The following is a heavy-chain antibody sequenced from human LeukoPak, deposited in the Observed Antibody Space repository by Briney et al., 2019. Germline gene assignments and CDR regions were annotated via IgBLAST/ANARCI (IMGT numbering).Heavy chain of an antibody. CDR1: GGSFSGYY. J-gene: IGHJ6*02. V-gene: IGHV4-34*01. CDR3: ARERLRSYYYYGMDV. Sequence: SETLSLTCAVYGGSFSGYYWSWIRQPPGKGLEWIGEINHSGSTNYNPSLKSRVTISVDTSKNQFSLKLSSVTAADTAVYYCARERLRSYYYYGMDVWGQGTTVTVS. D-gene: IGHD3-16*01. CDR2: INHSGST.